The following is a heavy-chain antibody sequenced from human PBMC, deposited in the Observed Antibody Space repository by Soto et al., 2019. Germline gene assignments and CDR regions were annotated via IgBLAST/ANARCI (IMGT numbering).Heavy chain of an antibody. CDR3: ARDSLIFDYIWGRYRPSDCEY. Sequence: PGGSLRLSCKASGFSFRDYNMNWVRQTPGKGLEWVSFIARNGHSTYYADSVKGRFTISRDDAKNSLFLQMNSLRDEDTAMYYCARDSLIFDYIWGRYRPSDCEYWGQGTRVTVSS. CDR1: GFSFRDYN. D-gene: IGHD3-16*01. V-gene: IGHV3-48*02. CDR2: IARNGHST. J-gene: IGHJ4*02.